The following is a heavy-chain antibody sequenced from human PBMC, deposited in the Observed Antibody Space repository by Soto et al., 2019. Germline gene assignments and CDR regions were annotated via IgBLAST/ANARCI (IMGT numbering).Heavy chain of an antibody. J-gene: IGHJ6*02. D-gene: IGHD3-3*01. CDR2: IWYDGTNK. CDR3: RTYYDFWSGYYPYGMDV. V-gene: IGHV3-33*01. Sequence: PGGSLRLSCAASGFTFSSYVVHWVRQATGKGLDWVAVIWYDGTNKAYADPVKGRFTISRDNYKNTLYLQMNSLRAEDTAVYYCRTYYDFWSGYYPYGMDVWGQGT. CDR1: GFTFSSYV.